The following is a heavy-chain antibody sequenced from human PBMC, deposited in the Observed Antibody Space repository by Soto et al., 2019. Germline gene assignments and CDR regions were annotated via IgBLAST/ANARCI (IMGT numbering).Heavy chain of an antibody. J-gene: IGHJ6*02. CDR2: ISAYNGNT. D-gene: IGHD4-17*01. V-gene: IGHV1-18*01. CDR1: GYTFTSYG. CDR3: ATLDPGDYYYGMDV. Sequence: QVQLVQSGAEVKKPGASVKVSCKASGYTFTSYGISWVRQAPGQGLEWMGWISAYNGNTNYAQKLQGRVTMSTDTSTSTAYMELRSLRTDDTAVYYCATLDPGDYYYGMDVWGQGTTVTVSS.